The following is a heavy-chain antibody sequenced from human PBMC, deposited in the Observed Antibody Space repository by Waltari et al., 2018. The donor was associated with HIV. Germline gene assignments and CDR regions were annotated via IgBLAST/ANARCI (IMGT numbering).Heavy chain of an antibody. V-gene: IGHV3-74*01. CDR2: INSEGSSA. J-gene: IGHJ6*02. Sequence: EVQLVESGGGLVQPGGSLRLSCAASGFTFSSYWMHWVRQAPGKGLVWVSRINSEGSSASYADSVKGRFTISTDNAKNTLYLQMNSLRAEDTAVYYCASGYSSSWRSDYYYYGMDVWGQGTTVTVSS. D-gene: IGHD6-13*01. CDR1: GFTFSSYW. CDR3: ASGYSSSWRSDYYYYGMDV.